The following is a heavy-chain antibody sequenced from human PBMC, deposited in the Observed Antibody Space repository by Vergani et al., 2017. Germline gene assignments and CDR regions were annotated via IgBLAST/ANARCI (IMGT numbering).Heavy chain of an antibody. Sequence: EVQLLESGGGLVQPGGSLRLSCAASGFTFSSYAMSWVRQAPGKGLEWVSAISGSGGSTYYADSVKGRFTISRDNSKNTLYLQMNSLRAEDTAVYYCAKGGVLWFGESNYGMDVWGQGTTVTVSS. CDR2: ISGSGGST. V-gene: IGHV3-23*01. J-gene: IGHJ6*02. CDR3: AKGGVLWFGESNYGMDV. CDR1: GFTFSSYA. D-gene: IGHD3-10*01.